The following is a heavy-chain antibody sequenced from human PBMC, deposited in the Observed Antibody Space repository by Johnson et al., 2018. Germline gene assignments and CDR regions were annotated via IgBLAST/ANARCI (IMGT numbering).Heavy chain of an antibody. CDR1: GFTFSSYA. Sequence: QVQLVESGGGVVQPGRSLRLSCAASGFTFSSYAMHWVRQAPGKGLEWVAVISYDGSNKYYADSVKGRFTISRDNSKNTLYLQMNSLRAEDTGVYDCARPHRVDCRGGGCYNSSYDYMEVWAKGPRSPSP. D-gene: IGHD2-15*01. CDR2: ISYDGSNK. J-gene: IGHJ6*03. V-gene: IGHV3-30-3*01. CDR3: ARPHRVDCRGGGCYNSSYDYMEV.